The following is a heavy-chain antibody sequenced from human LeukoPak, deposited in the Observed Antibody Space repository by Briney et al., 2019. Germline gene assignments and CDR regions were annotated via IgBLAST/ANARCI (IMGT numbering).Heavy chain of an antibody. CDR3: ARLGAFDV. V-gene: IGHV4-34*01. CDR2: INHSGTT. D-gene: IGHD7-27*01. J-gene: IGHJ3*01. Sequence: SETLSLTCGVYGESLSVYYWTWTRQPPGKRLEWIGEINHSGTTNYNPSLKSRVTISVDTSKNHFSLKLSSVTAADTAVYYCARLGAFDVWGQGTMVTVSS. CDR1: GESLSVYY.